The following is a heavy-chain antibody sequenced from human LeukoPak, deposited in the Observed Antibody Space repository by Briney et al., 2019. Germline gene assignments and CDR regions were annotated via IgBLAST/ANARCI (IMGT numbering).Heavy chain of an antibody. CDR3: ARYDILTGYRPNFDY. CDR1: GFTFSSYE. V-gene: IGHV3-48*03. Sequence: GGSLRLSCAASGFTFSSYEMNWCRQAPGKGREGVSCISSSGSTIYYADSVKGRFTISRVNAKNSLYLQMNSLRAEDTAVYYCARYDILTGYRPNFDYWGQGTLVTVSS. D-gene: IGHD3-9*01. J-gene: IGHJ4*02. CDR2: ISSSGSTI.